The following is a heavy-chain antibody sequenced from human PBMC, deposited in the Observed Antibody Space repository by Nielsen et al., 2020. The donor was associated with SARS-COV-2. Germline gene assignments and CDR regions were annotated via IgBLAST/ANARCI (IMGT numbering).Heavy chain of an antibody. D-gene: IGHD6-13*01. CDR1: GGPISSSNW. V-gene: IGHV4-4*02. J-gene: IGHJ4*02. CDR3: ARGVAAAAVFDY. CDR2: IYHSGST. Sequence: SETLTLTCAVSGGPISSSNWWGWVRQPPGKGLEWIGEIYHSGSTNYNPSLKSRVTISVDKSKNQFSLKLSSVTAADTAVYYCARGVAAAAVFDYWGQGTLVTVSS.